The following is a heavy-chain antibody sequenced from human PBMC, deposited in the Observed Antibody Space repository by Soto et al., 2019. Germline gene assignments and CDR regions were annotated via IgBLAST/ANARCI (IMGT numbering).Heavy chain of an antibody. D-gene: IGHD1-26*01. CDR2: VDPTDSYD. CDR1: GYSFTSYW. CDR3: ARCGTDDAFDI. Sequence: EVQLVQSGAEVKKPGESLRISCKGSGYSFTSYWITWVRQMPGKGLGWIGRVDPTDSYDKYSLSFQGHVTISADKSITTAYLQWSSLKASDTAMYYCARCGTDDAFDIWGQGTMVTVSS. V-gene: IGHV5-10-1*03. J-gene: IGHJ3*02.